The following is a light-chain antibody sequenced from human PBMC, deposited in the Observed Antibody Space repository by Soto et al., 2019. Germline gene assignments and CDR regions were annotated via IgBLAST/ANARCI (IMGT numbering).Light chain of an antibody. Sequence: EIVMTQSPATLSVSPGERATLSCRASQSVSSNLAWYQQKPGQAPRLLIYGASTRATGIPARFSGSGSGTEFTLPIRCLQSEDFAVYYCQQYNNWPPWTFGPGTKVQIK. CDR1: QSVSSN. CDR2: GAS. CDR3: QQYNNWPPWT. J-gene: IGKJ1*01. V-gene: IGKV3-15*01.